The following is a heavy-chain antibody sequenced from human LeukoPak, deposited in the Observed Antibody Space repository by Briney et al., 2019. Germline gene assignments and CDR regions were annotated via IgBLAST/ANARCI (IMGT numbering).Heavy chain of an antibody. D-gene: IGHD3-10*01. CDR1: GFTFSSYW. Sequence: GGSLRLSCAASGFTFSSYWMHWVRQAPGKGLVWVSRINSDGSSTSYADSVKGRFTISRDNAKNSLYLQMNSLRAEDTALYYRAKAAQYYYGSGSLVDYWGQGTLVTVSS. CDR3: AKAAQYYYGSGSLVDY. J-gene: IGHJ4*02. V-gene: IGHV3-74*01. CDR2: INSDGSST.